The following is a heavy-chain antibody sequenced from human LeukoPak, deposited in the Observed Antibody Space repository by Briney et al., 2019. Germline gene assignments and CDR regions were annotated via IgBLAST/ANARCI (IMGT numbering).Heavy chain of an antibody. V-gene: IGHV3-48*02. CDR1: GFTFSSYA. Sequence: PGGSLRLSCAASGFTFSSYAMSWVRQAPGKGLEWVSYISGSTSNIKYADSVMGRFTISRDNAKNSLYLQMNSLRDEDTAVYYCARDLYGDYSFDYRGQGTLVTVSS. J-gene: IGHJ4*02. CDR3: ARDLYGDYSFDY. CDR2: ISGSTSNI. D-gene: IGHD4-17*01.